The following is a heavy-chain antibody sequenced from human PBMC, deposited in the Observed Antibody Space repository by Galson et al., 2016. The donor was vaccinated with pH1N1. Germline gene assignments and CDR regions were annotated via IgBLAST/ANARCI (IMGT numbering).Heavy chain of an antibody. V-gene: IGHV3-48*04. CDR3: ARDQAVSVLHQLDF. D-gene: IGHD2-2*01. CDR2: INNRGNIM. Sequence: SLRLSCAASGFTFTTYSMSWVRQAPGKGLEWVSYINNRGNIMYYADSVKGRFTISRDNAKNSLYLQMNSLRAEDTAIDYCARDQAVSVLHQLDFWGQGSLVTVSS. J-gene: IGHJ4*02. CDR1: GFTFTTYS.